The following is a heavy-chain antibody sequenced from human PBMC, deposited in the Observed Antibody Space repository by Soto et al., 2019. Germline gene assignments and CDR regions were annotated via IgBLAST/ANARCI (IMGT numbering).Heavy chain of an antibody. CDR2: IYPGDSDT. CDR1: AYSFTKYW. Sequence: GESLKISCKGSAYSFTKYWIAWVRQMPGKGLEWMGIIYPGDSDTGYSPSFQGQVTISADKSISTAYLQWSSLKASDTAVYYCARTYPLSYYYYGMDVWGRGTKVTVSS. J-gene: IGHJ6*02. V-gene: IGHV5-51*01. CDR3: ARTYPLSYYYYGMDV. D-gene: IGHD2-21*01.